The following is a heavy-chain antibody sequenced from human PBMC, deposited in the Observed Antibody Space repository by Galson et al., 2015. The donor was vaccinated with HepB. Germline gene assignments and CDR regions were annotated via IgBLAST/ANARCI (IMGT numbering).Heavy chain of an antibody. CDR3: AKEGSQYLLPYYDY. Sequence: SLRLSCAASGFTFSFSSYAMSWVRQAPGKGLEFVSTISGSGLSTYQADSVRGRFTISRDNSKNTLYLQMNSLRAEDTAVYYCAKEGSQYLLPYYDYWGQGTLVTVSS. D-gene: IGHD3-22*01. CDR1: GFTFSFSSYA. J-gene: IGHJ4*02. V-gene: IGHV3-23*01. CDR2: ISGSGLST.